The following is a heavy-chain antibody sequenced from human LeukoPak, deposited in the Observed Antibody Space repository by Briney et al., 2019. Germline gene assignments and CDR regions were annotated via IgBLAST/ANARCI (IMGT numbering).Heavy chain of an antibody. V-gene: IGHV6-1*01. CDR1: GDSVSSNSAA. J-gene: IGHJ4*02. D-gene: IGHD2-2*01. CDR2: TYYRSKWYN. Sequence: PSQTLSLTCAISGDSVSSNSAAWNWIRQSPSRGLEWLGRTYYRSKWYNDYAVSVKSRITINPDTSKNQFSLQLNSVTPEDTAVYYCARDLFPVDCSSTNCYAVDGFDYWGQGTLVTVSS. CDR3: ARDLFPVDCSSTNCYAVDGFDY.